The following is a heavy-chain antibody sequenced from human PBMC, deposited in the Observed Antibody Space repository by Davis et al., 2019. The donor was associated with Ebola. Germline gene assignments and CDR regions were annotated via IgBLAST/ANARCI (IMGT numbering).Heavy chain of an antibody. CDR1: GGSISSFY. V-gene: IGHV4-59*01. D-gene: IGHD6-13*01. CDR2: IYYSGST. J-gene: IGHJ4*02. Sequence: PSETLSLTCTVSGGSISSFYWNWVRQPPGKGLEWIGYIYYSGSTNYNPSLKSRVTISVDTSKNQFSLKVRSVTAADTAVYYCARGYSSTWHTPDYWGQGTLVTVSS. CDR3: ARGYSSTWHTPDY.